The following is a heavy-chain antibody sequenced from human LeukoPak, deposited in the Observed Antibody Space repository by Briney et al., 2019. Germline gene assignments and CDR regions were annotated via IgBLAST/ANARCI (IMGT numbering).Heavy chain of an antibody. CDR1: GFTFSSYW. CDR2: IRQDESEK. D-gene: IGHD4-17*01. V-gene: IGHV3-7*01. Sequence: GGSLRLSCAASGFTFSSYWMSWVRQAPGKGLEWVANIRQDESEKYFVDSVKGRFIISRDNAKNSLYLQMNSLRAEDTVVYYCAKGRDYGDDPLDYWGQGTLVTVSS. J-gene: IGHJ4*02. CDR3: AKGRDYGDDPLDY.